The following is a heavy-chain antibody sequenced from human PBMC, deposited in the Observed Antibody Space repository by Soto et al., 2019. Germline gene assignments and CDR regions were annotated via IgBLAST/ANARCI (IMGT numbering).Heavy chain of an antibody. CDR3: ARGGHVVVVTAAFVY. Sequence: QVQLMQSGAEVKKPGASVKVSCKASGNTFTNYYIHWVRQAPGQGLEWMGTINPSGGHTTYSQNFLGIVTMARDTSTSTLYMALTSLTSDDTAVYYCARGGHVVVVTAAFVYWGQGTLVTVSS. CDR1: GNTFTNYY. J-gene: IGHJ4*02. CDR2: INPSGGHT. V-gene: IGHV1-46*01. D-gene: IGHD2-21*02.